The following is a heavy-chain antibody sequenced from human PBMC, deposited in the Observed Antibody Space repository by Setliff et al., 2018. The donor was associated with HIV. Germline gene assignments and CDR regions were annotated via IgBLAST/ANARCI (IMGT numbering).Heavy chain of an antibody. CDR3: ARDLTSNSNCFEP. D-gene: IGHD4-4*01. J-gene: IGHJ5*02. V-gene: IGHV4-31*03. CDR2: VYYTGKT. CDR1: GDSITSNSYY. Sequence: PSETLSLTCTVSGDSITSNSYYWSWIRQHPGKGLEWIGYVYYTGKTYYNPSLESRISMSVDTSKNQFSLKLTSVTAADTAIYYCARDLTSNSNCFEPWGQGTQVTVSS.